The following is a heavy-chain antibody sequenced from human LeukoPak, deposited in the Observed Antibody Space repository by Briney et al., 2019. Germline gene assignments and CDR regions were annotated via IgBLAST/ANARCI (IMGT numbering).Heavy chain of an antibody. CDR2: ISGSGENT. CDR1: GFTFTSYP. CDR3: AKSQEDDSSGYYYSNFDS. J-gene: IGHJ4*02. D-gene: IGHD3-22*01. Sequence: GGSLRLSCAASGFTFTSYPMSWVRQAPGKGLEWVSAISGSGENTYYADSVKGRFTISRDKSKNTLYLQMNSLRAEDTALYYCAKSQEDDSSGYYYSNFDSWGQGTLVTLPS. V-gene: IGHV3-23*01.